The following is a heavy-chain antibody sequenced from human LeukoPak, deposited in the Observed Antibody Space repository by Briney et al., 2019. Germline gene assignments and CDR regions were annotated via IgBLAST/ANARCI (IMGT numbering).Heavy chain of an antibody. Sequence: PGGSLRLSCAASGFTFSSYWMSWVRQAPGKGLEWVANIKQDGSEKYYVDSVKGRFTISRDNAKNSLYLQMNSLRAEDTAVYYCARPLYCSSTGCHDYWGQGTLVTVSS. J-gene: IGHJ4*02. CDR1: GFTFSSYW. D-gene: IGHD2-2*01. CDR3: ARPLYCSSTGCHDY. V-gene: IGHV3-7*01. CDR2: IKQDGSEK.